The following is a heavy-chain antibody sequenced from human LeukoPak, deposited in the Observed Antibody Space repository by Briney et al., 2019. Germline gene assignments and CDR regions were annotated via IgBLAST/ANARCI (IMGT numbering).Heavy chain of an antibody. CDR1: GFTFSGYR. Sequence: GGSLRLSCAASGFTFSGYRMSWVRQAPGKGLEWVANIKQDGNEKYYVDSVKGRFLISRDNAKNSLYLQMNSLRVEDTAVYYCARDRGVVGTLDPWGQGTLVTVSS. V-gene: IGHV3-7*01. J-gene: IGHJ5*02. CDR2: IKQDGNEK. CDR3: ARDRGVVGTLDP. D-gene: IGHD3-10*01.